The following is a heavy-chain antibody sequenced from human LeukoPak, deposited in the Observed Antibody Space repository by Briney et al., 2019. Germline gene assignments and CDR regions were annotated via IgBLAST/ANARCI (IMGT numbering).Heavy chain of an antibody. CDR1: GYTFTSYY. V-gene: IGHV1-46*01. CDR2: INPSGGST. D-gene: IGHD3-22*01. Sequence: ASVKVSCKAPGYTFTSYYMHWVRQAPGQGLEWMGIINPSGGSTSYAQKFQGRVTMTRDTSTSTVYMELSSLRPEDTAVYYCARDLAAVPNSSGYDDYWGQGTLVTVSS. J-gene: IGHJ4*02. CDR3: ARDLAAVPNSSGYDDY.